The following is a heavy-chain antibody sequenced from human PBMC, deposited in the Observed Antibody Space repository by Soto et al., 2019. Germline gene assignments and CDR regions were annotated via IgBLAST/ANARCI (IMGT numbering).Heavy chain of an antibody. Sequence: PSETLSLTCTVSGGSVSSGHYYWTWIGQPPGKGLEWIGYIYHSGSTNYNSSLKSRVTISVDTSSDQFSLKLSSVSAADTAVYYCARVAIDFDYVWGSPNYYDYWGQGTLVTVSS. J-gene: IGHJ4*02. CDR3: ARVAIDFDYVWGSPNYYDY. CDR1: GGSVSSGHYY. CDR2: IYHSGST. D-gene: IGHD3-16*01. V-gene: IGHV4-61*01.